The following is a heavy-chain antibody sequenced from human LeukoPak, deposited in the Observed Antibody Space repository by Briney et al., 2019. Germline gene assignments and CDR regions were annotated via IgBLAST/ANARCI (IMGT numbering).Heavy chain of an antibody. J-gene: IGHJ4*02. CDR3: AREGCSSTSCYVPVI. V-gene: IGHV3-30*03. Sequence: GRSLRLSFAASGFTFNSYGMHWVRQAPGKGLEGVAVISYDGSNKYYADSVKGRFTISRDNSKNTLYLQMNSLRAEDTAVYYCAREGCSSTSCYVPVIWGQGTLVTVSS. CDR2: ISYDGSNK. CDR1: GFTFNSYG. D-gene: IGHD2-2*01.